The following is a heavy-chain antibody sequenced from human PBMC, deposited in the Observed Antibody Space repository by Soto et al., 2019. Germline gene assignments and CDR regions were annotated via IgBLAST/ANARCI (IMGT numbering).Heavy chain of an antibody. D-gene: IGHD1-26*01. CDR2: ISSDGSNK. J-gene: IGHJ1*01. V-gene: IGHV3-30-3*01. CDR3: ARDDEGGSDCDLGY. Sequence: QVQLVDSGVGVVQPGRSLRLSCAVSGFTFSSHAMHWVRQAPGKGLEWVTLISSDGSNKYYADSVKGRFTTSRDNSKNTMYLQMNSLRVEDTAVYYCARDDEGGSDCDLGYWGQGALVTVAA. CDR1: GFTFSSHA.